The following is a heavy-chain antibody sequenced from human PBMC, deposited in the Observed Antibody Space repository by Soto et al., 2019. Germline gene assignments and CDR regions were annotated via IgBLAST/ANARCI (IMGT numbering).Heavy chain of an antibody. J-gene: IGHJ4*02. Sequence: EVQLLESGGGLVQPGGSLRLSCAASGFAFSSYALSWVRQPPGKGLEWVSAISGSGGSTYYADSVKGRFTISRDNSKNTLYLQMNSLTAEDTAVYYCVKGKGGAVADQFDYWGQGTLVTVSS. D-gene: IGHD6-19*01. CDR3: VKGKGGAVADQFDY. CDR2: ISGSGGST. CDR1: GFAFSSYA. V-gene: IGHV3-23*01.